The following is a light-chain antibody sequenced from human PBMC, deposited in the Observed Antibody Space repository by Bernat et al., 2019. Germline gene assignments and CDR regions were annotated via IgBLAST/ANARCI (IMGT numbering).Light chain of an antibody. Sequence: DIQMTQSPSSLSASVGDRVTITCQASQDIGNYLSLYQQKPVKAPKLLIYGAFNLETGFPSRFSGSGSGTHFTLTISSLQPEDIASYFCQRYGDITFTFGHGTKVDLK. CDR3: QRYGDITFT. J-gene: IGKJ3*01. CDR2: GAF. V-gene: IGKV1-33*01. CDR1: QDIGNY.